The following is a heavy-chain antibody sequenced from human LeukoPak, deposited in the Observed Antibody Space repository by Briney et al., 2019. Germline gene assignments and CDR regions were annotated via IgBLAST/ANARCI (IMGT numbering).Heavy chain of an antibody. CDR1: GGSISSSSSY. CDR3: ARHRNEYDYGDYQVIDY. D-gene: IGHD4-17*01. V-gene: IGHV4-39*01. J-gene: IGHJ4*02. Sequence: PSETLPLTCTVSGGSISSSSSYSGWIRQPPGKGLEWIGGIYYSWSTYYSPSLKSRVTISVDTSKNQFSLKLSSVTAADTAVYYCARHRNEYDYGDYQVIDYWGQGTLVTVSS. CDR2: IYYSWST.